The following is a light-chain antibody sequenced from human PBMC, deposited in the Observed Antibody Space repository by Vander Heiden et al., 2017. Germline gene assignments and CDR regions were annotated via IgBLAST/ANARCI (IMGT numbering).Light chain of an antibody. Sequence: DIQMTQSPSSLSASVGDRVTITCQASQDISNYLNWYQQKPGKAPKLLIYDASNLETGVPSRFSRSGSGTDFTFTISSLQPEDIATYYCQQYDNLPLTFGGGTKVXIK. CDR3: QQYDNLPLT. CDR2: DAS. J-gene: IGKJ4*01. V-gene: IGKV1-33*01. CDR1: QDISNY.